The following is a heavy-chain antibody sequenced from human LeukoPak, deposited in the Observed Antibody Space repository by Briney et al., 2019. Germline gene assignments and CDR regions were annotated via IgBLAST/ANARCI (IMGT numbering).Heavy chain of an antibody. CDR2: MQYDGSFN. Sequence: PGGSLRLSCTSSGLSLSNHGMHWVRQAPGKGLDWVAGMQYDGSFNYYADSVKGRFTISRDNSKNTLYLQMNSLRTEDTAIYFCSKDGAHWAFDSWGQGTLVTVSS. CDR3: SKDGAHWAFDS. CDR1: GLSLSNHG. J-gene: IGHJ4*02. V-gene: IGHV3-30*02. D-gene: IGHD7-27*01.